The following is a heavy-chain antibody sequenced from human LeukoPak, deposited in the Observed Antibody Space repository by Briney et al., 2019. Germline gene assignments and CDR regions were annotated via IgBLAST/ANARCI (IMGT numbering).Heavy chain of an antibody. Sequence: GGSLRLSCAASGFTFSSYAMHWVRQAPGKGLEWVAVISYDGSNKYYADSVKGRFTISRDNSKNTLYLQMNGLRAEDTAVYYCARGRRDYTLDYWGQGTLVTVSS. V-gene: IGHV3-30-3*01. CDR3: ARGRRDYTLDY. J-gene: IGHJ4*02. CDR2: ISYDGSNK. CDR1: GFTFSSYA. D-gene: IGHD2-2*02.